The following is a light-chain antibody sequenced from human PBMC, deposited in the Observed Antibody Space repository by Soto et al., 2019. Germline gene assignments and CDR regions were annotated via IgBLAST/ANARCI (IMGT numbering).Light chain of an antibody. CDR3: QQYDNSPIT. J-gene: IGKJ5*01. Sequence: IQVTPAPSTLSPSLGTIVTITGRASQSISSWLAWYQQKPGKAPKLLIYDASSLDSGVPSRFSGSGSETDFTLTISSLEPEDFAVYYCQQYDNSPITFGQGTRLEIK. V-gene: IGKV1-5*01. CDR1: QSISSW. CDR2: DAS.